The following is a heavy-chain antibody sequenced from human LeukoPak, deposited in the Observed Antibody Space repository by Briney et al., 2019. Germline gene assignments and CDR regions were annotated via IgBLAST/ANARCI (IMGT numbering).Heavy chain of an antibody. CDR2: IYWDDDK. J-gene: IGHJ4*02. CDR1: GFSLSTSGVG. CDR3: ALLLGYCSGGSCYSTQDFDY. Sequence: SGPTLVKPTQTLTLTCTFSGFSLSTSGVGVGWIRQPPGKALEWLALIYWDDDKRYSPSLKSRLTITKDTSKNQVVLTMTNMDSVDTATYYCALLLGYCSGGSCYSTQDFDYCGQGTLVTVSS. D-gene: IGHD2-15*01. V-gene: IGHV2-5*02.